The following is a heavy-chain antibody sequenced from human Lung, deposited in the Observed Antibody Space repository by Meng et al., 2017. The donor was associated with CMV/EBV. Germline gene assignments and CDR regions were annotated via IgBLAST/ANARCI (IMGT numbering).Heavy chain of an antibody. D-gene: IGHD6-19*01. CDR1: GYTFTSYD. CDR3: ATGVADFEY. J-gene: IGHJ4*02. CDR2: MNPNRGTT. Sequence: VPLDRAVAEVMMPGASVKVSCKASGYTFTSYDINWVRQGTGQGLEWMGWMNPNRGTTGYAQKFQGRVTMTRNISKSTAYMDLSSLRSEDTAVYYCATGVADFEYWGQGTLVTVSS. V-gene: IGHV1-8*01.